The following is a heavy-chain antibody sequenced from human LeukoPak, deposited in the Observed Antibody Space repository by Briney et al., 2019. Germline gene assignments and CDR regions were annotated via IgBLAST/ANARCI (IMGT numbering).Heavy chain of an antibody. CDR1: GFTFSSYA. D-gene: IGHD5-12*01. Sequence: GGSLRLSCAASGFTFSSYAMHWVRQAPGKGLEYVSAISSNGGSTYYANSVKGRFTISRDNSKNTLYLQMGSLRAEDMAVYYCARGHSGYEALFGVCWFDPWGQGTLVTVSS. CDR2: ISSNGGST. V-gene: IGHV3-64*01. CDR3: ARGHSGYEALFGVCWFDP. J-gene: IGHJ5*02.